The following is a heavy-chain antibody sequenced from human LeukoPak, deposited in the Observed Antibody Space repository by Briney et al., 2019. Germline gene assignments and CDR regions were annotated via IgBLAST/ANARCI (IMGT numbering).Heavy chain of an antibody. J-gene: IGHJ3*01. CDR3: ARGSITVIPAFDF. CDR1: GGSISTYY. D-gene: IGHD4-17*01. CDR2: IYYSGSA. V-gene: IGHV4-59*01. Sequence: PSETLSLTCTVSGGSISTYYWRWVRQPPGKGLEWIGYIYYSGSANYNPSLEGRVTISVATSKNQFCLRLTSVTAADTAVNYCARGSITVIPAFDFWGQGTMVTVSS.